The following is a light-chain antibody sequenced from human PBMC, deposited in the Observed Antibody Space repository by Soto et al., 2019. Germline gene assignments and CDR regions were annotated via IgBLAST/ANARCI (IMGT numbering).Light chain of an antibody. J-gene: IGKJ2*01. CDR3: QHRSNWPPYT. CDR1: QSVSSY. CDR2: DAS. Sequence: EIVLTQSPATLSLSPGERATLSCRASQSVSSYLVWYQQKPGQAPRLLIYDASNRATGIPARFSGSGSGTDFTLTISSVEPEDFAVYYCQHRSNWPPYTFGQGTKLEIK. V-gene: IGKV3-11*01.